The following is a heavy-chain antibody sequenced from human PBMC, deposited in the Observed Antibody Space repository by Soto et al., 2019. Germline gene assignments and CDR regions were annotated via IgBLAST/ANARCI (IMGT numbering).Heavy chain of an antibody. CDR3: ARDGDVETPMESVSEFDSRDV. J-gene: IGHJ6*02. Sequence: QVQLVQSGAEVKKPGSSVKVSCKASGGTFRRYIVSWVRQAPGQGREWMGAFIPIFGESIYAQRFQGRVTMTADEATSTADMELSSQRAEDTAVEYCARDGDVETPMESVSEFDSRDVWGQGTTVTVSS. CDR1: GGTFRRYI. V-gene: IGHV1-69*01. CDR2: FIPIFGES. D-gene: IGHD5-18*01.